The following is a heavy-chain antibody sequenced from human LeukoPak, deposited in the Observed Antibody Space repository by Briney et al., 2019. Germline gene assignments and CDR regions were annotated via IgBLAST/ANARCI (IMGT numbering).Heavy chain of an antibody. CDR1: GFTFSSYA. V-gene: IGHV3-23*01. Sequence: PGGSLRLSCAASGFTFSSYAMSWVRQAPGKGLEWVSAISGSGGSTYYADSVKGRFTISRDNSKNTLYLQMNSLRAEDTAVYYCAREREYYYGSGSSPWFDPWGQGTLVTVSS. CDR3: AREREYYYGSGSSPWFDP. J-gene: IGHJ5*02. CDR2: ISGSGGST. D-gene: IGHD3-10*01.